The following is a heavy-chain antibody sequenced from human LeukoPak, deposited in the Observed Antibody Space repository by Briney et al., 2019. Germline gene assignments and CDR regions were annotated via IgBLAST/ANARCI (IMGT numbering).Heavy chain of an antibody. Sequence: GGSLRLSCAASGFTFSSYGMHWVRQAPGKGLEWVAVISYDGSNKYYADSVKGRFTISRDNSKNTLYLQMNSLRAEDTAVYYCAKVAAGGSGSHFDYWGQGTLVTVSS. CDR3: AKVAAGGSGSHFDY. V-gene: IGHV3-30*18. CDR1: GFTFSSYG. CDR2: ISYDGSNK. J-gene: IGHJ4*02. D-gene: IGHD3-10*01.